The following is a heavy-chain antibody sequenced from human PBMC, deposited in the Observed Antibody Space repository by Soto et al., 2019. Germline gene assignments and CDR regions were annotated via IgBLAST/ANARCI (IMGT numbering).Heavy chain of an antibody. CDR1: GYSFTSYW. V-gene: IGHV5-51*01. CDR3: ARVSSGWWYFDY. J-gene: IGHJ4*02. Sequence: PGESLKISCKGSGYSFTSYWIGCVRQMPGKGLEWMGIIYPGDSDTRYSPSFQGQVTISADKSKNQFSLKLTSVTAADTAVYYCARVSSGWWYFDYWGQGTLVTVSS. CDR2: IYPGDSDT. D-gene: IGHD6-19*01.